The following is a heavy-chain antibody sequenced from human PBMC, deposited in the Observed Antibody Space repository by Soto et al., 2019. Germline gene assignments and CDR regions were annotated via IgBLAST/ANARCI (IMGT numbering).Heavy chain of an antibody. D-gene: IGHD6-13*01. CDR3: AKASSSWYGYYYYGMDV. CDR2: ISSSGATI. J-gene: IGHJ6*02. V-gene: IGHV3-23*01. CDR1: GFTSSTYA. Sequence: GGSLRLSCAASGFTSSTYAMSWVRQAPGKGPEWVSVISSSGATIYYADSVKGRFTISRDNSKNTLYLQMNSLRAEDTAVYYCAKASSSWYGYYYYGMDVWGPGTTVTVSS.